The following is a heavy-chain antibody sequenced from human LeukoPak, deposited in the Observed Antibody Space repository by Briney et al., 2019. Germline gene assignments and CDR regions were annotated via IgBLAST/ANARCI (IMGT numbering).Heavy chain of an antibody. V-gene: IGHV3-23*03. CDR2: IYSDYSGGST. J-gene: IGHJ2*01. CDR1: GLNFDDSA. D-gene: IGHD3-9*01. Sequence: GGSLRLSCVASGLNFDDSAMHWVRQAPGKGLEWVSIIYSDYSGGSTYHADSVKGRFTISRDNSKNMLYLQMNSLRAEDTAVYYCARDRLVRQCYLDFWGRGTLVTVSS. CDR3: ARDRLVRQCYLDF.